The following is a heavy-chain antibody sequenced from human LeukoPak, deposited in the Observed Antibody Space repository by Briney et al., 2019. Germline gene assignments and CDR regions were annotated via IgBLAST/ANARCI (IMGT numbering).Heavy chain of an antibody. CDR1: GGSFSGYA. CDR3: AGGYSYALYYFDY. V-gene: IGHV1-69*13. Sequence: SVKVSCKASGGSFSGYAISWVRQAPGQGLEWMGGIIPIFGTANYAQKFQGRVTITADESTSTAYMELSSLRSEDTAVYYCAGGYSYALYYFDYWGQGTLVTVSS. CDR2: IIPIFGTA. J-gene: IGHJ4*02. D-gene: IGHD5-18*01.